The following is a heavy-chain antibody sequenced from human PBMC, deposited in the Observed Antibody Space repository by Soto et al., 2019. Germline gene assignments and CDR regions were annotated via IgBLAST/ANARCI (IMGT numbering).Heavy chain of an antibody. V-gene: IGHV3-33*01. CDR3: ARPSYDFWSGYYHPFDL. CDR2: IWYDGSTK. D-gene: IGHD3-3*01. CDR1: GFTFSSYG. Sequence: QVQLVESGGGVVQPGKSLRLSCAASGFTFSSYGMHWVRQAPGKGLEWVAIIWYDGSTKYLADSVKGRFTISRDNSKNMVYLQMNSLRADDTAVYYCARPSYDFWSGYYHPFDLWGQGTLVTVSS. J-gene: IGHJ5*02.